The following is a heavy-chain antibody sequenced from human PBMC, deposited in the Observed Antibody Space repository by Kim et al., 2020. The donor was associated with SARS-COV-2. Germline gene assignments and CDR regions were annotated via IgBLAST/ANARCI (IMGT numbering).Heavy chain of an antibody. V-gene: IGHV3-33*05. CDR1: GFTFSRYG. D-gene: IGHD3-22*01. J-gene: IGHJ4*02. Sequence: GGSLRLSCAASGFTFSRYGMHWVRQAPGKGPEWVAVISYDGSKKYYADSVKGRFTISRDNSKNTLYLQMNSLRAEDTAVYYCASGRNYYDSSGFTPLDYWGQGTVVTVSS. CDR2: ISYDGSKK. CDR3: ASGRNYYDSSGFTPLDY.